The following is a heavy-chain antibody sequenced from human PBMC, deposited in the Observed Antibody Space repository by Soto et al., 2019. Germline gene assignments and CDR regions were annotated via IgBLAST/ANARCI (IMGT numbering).Heavy chain of an antibody. CDR1: GYTYNGYY. V-gene: IGHV1-2*04. J-gene: IGHJ4*02. CDR2: INPNSGGT. Sequence: SVKVSCKDSGYTYNGYYMHWVRQAPGQGLEWMGWINPNSGGTNYAQKFQGWVTMTRDTSISTAYMELSRLRSDDTAVYYCARGEGGPRWGSIDYWGQGTLVTVSS. CDR3: ARGEGGPRWGSIDY. D-gene: IGHD2-21*01.